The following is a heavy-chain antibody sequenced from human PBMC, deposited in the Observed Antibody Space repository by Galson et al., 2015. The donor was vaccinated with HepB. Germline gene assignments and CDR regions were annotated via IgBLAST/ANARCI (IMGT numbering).Heavy chain of an antibody. D-gene: IGHD6-13*01. J-gene: IGHJ4*02. CDR1: GFTFSSYA. Sequence: SLRLSCAASGFTFSSYAMSWVRQAPGKGLEWVSAISGSGGSTYYADSVKGRFTISRDNSKNTLYLQMNSLRAEDTAVYYCARDYQGYSSSWYPFDYWGQGTLVTVSS. CDR2: ISGSGGST. V-gene: IGHV3-23*01. CDR3: ARDYQGYSSSWYPFDY.